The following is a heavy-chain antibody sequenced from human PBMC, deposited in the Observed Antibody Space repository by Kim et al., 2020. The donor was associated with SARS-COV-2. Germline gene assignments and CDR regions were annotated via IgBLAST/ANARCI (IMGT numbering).Heavy chain of an antibody. J-gene: IGHJ4*02. Sequence: GGSLRLSCAASGFTFSSYGMHWVRQAPGKGLEWVAVISYDGSNKYYADSVKGRFTISRDNSKNTLYLQMNSLRAEDTAVYYCAKHHLSAAGPDYWGQGT. CDR2: ISYDGSNK. V-gene: IGHV3-30*18. D-gene: IGHD6-13*01. CDR3: AKHHLSAAGPDY. CDR1: GFTFSSYG.